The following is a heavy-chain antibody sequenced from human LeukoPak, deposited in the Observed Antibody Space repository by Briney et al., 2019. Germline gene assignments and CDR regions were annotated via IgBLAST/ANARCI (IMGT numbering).Heavy chain of an antibody. CDR1: GFTFDDYA. CDR3: AKDQGVTKGAFDI. CDR2: ISWNSGSI. Sequence: PGGSLRLSCAASGFTFDDYAMHWVRQAPGKGLEWVSGISWNSGSIGYADSVKGRFTISRDNAKNSLYLQMNSLRAGDTALYYCAKDQGVTKGAFDIWGQGTMVTVSS. J-gene: IGHJ3*02. D-gene: IGHD3-10*01. V-gene: IGHV3-9*01.